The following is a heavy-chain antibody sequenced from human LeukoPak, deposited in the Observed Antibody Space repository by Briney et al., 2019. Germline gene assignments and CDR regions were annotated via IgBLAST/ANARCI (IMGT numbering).Heavy chain of an antibody. V-gene: IGHV4-39*01. Sequence: PSETLSLTCTVSGGSISCSSYYWGWIRQPPGKGLEWIGSIYYSGSTYYNPSLKSRVTISVDTSKNQFSLKLSSVTAADTAVYYCARWRLRLGELSPLGFDYWGQGTLVTVSS. J-gene: IGHJ4*02. CDR1: GGSISCSSYY. CDR2: IYYSGST. D-gene: IGHD3-16*02. CDR3: ARWRLRLGELSPLGFDY.